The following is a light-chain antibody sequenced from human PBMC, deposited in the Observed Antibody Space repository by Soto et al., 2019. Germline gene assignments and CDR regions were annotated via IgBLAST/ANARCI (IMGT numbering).Light chain of an antibody. CDR1: SSDVGGYDY. V-gene: IGLV2-14*01. Sequence: QSALTQPASVSGSPGQSITISCTGTSSDVGGYDYVSWYQQHPGKAPKLMIYDVRTRPSGVSYRFSGSKSGSTASLTISGLQAEDEADYYCSSYTSSSTLVFGGGTKLTVL. J-gene: IGLJ2*01. CDR2: DVR. CDR3: SSYTSSSTLV.